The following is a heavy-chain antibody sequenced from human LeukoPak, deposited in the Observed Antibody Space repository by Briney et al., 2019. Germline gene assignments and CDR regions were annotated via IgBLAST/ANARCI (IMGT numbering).Heavy chain of an antibody. Sequence: ASVKVSRKASGYTFTSYGISWVRQAPGQGLEWMGWISAYNGNTNYAQKLQGRVTMTTDTSTSTAYMELRSLRSDDTAVYYCARVSHPLRYFDWLSQRKNYFDYWGQGTLVTVSS. CDR1: GYTFTSYG. V-gene: IGHV1-18*01. D-gene: IGHD3-9*01. CDR3: ARVSHPLRYFDWLSQRKNYFDY. J-gene: IGHJ4*02. CDR2: ISAYNGNT.